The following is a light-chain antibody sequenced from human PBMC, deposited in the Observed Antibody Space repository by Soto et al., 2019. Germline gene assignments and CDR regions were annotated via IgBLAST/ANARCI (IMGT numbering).Light chain of an antibody. CDR1: SIDVGGYNY. CDR2: DVT. Sequence: QSALTQPASVSGSPGQSITISCTGTSIDVGGYNYVSWYQQHPGKAPQLMIYDVTNRPSGVSNRFSGSKSGNTASLTISGLQAEDEADYYCSSYTGSSTYVVFGGGTKLTVL. CDR3: SSYTGSSTYVV. V-gene: IGLV2-14*01. J-gene: IGLJ2*01.